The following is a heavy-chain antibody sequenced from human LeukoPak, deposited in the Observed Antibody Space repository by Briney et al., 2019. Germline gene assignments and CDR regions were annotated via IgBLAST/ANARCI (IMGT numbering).Heavy chain of an antibody. CDR3: ARDLGGSGSYRGLAFDI. CDR2: IYYSGST. D-gene: IGHD3-10*01. Sequence: SETLSLTCTVSGGSVSSGSYYWSWIRQPPGKGLEWIGNIYYSGSTNYNPSLKSRVTISVDTSKNQFSLKLSSVTAADTAVYYCARDLGGSGSYRGLAFDIWGQGTMVTVSS. V-gene: IGHV4-61*01. CDR1: GGSVSSGSYY. J-gene: IGHJ3*02.